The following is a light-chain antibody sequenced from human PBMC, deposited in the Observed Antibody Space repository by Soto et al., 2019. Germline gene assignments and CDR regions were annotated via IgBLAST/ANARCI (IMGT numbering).Light chain of an antibody. Sequence: EIVLTHSPLTLSLSQGQRATFSCRASQSVSSSYLAWYQQKPGQAPRLLIYGASSRATGIPDRFSGSGSGTDFTLTISRLEPEDFAVYYCQQYGSSSITFGQGTRLE. V-gene: IGKV3-20*01. CDR1: QSVSSSY. CDR3: QQYGSSSIT. CDR2: GAS. J-gene: IGKJ5*01.